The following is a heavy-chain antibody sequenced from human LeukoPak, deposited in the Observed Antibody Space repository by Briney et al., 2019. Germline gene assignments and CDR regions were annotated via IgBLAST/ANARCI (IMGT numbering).Heavy chain of an antibody. Sequence: SETLSLTCTVSGGSISSYYWSRIRQPPGKGLEWIGYIYYSGSTNYNPSLKSRVTISVDTSKNQFSLKLSSVTAADTAVYYCAKEEGATGLYYFDYWGQGALVTVSS. V-gene: IGHV4-59*12. CDR3: AKEEGATGLYYFDY. CDR2: IYYSGST. D-gene: IGHD1-26*01. J-gene: IGHJ4*02. CDR1: GGSISSYY.